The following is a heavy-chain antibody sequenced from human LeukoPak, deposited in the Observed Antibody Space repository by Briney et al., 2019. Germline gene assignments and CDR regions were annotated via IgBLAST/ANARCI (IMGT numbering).Heavy chain of an antibody. CDR2: INHSGSP. CDR1: GGSFSGYY. V-gene: IGHV4-34*01. CDR3: ARGDGPMVRGVNEFDY. J-gene: IGHJ4*02. D-gene: IGHD3-10*01. Sequence: PSETLSLTCAVYGGSFSGYYWSWIRQPPGKGLEWIGEINHSGSPNYNPSLKSRVTISVDTSKNQFSLKLSSVTAADTAVYYCARGDGPMVRGVNEFDYWGQGTLVTVSS.